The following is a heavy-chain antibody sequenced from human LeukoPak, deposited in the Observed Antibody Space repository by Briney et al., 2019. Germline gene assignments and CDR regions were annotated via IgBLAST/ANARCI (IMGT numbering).Heavy chain of an antibody. V-gene: IGHV3-30*03. D-gene: IGHD1-20*01. CDR3: ARPGEGDNWNPWVV. Sequence: GGSLRLFCEASGFTFSSYGIHWVRQAPDKGLEWVAVVSYDGSDKYYADSVKGRFTISRDNAKSSLYLQMNSLRAEDTAVYYCARPGEGDNWNPWVVWGQGTLVTVSS. CDR2: VSYDGSDK. CDR1: GFTFSSYG. J-gene: IGHJ4*02.